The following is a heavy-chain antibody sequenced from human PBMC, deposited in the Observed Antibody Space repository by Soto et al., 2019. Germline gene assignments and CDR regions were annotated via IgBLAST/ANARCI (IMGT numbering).Heavy chain of an antibody. CDR2: TYYIGST. CDR3: ARGLSRVATGMDF. CDR1: GGSITPYF. J-gene: IGHJ4*02. Sequence: QVQLQESGPRLVKPSETLSLTCTASGGSITPYFWCWIRQPPGKVLELIGYTYYIGSTNYNPSLMSLVTLSADTSQNQFSMTLISVTAADTAVYYCARGLSRVATGMDFWGQGTLVTVSS. D-gene: IGHD1-1*01. V-gene: IGHV4-59*01.